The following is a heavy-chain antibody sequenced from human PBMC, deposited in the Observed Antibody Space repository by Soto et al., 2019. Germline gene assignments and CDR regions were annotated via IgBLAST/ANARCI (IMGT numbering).Heavy chain of an antibody. CDR3: ARDSGGSGIAVAGIDAFDI. D-gene: IGHD6-19*01. Sequence: ASVKVSCKASGYTFTGYYMHWVRQAPGQGLEWMGWINPNSSGTNYAQKFQGRVTMTRDTSISTAYMELSRLRSDDTAVYYCARDSGGSGIAVAGIDAFDIWGQGTMVTVSS. J-gene: IGHJ3*02. CDR1: GYTFTGYY. CDR2: INPNSSGT. V-gene: IGHV1-2*02.